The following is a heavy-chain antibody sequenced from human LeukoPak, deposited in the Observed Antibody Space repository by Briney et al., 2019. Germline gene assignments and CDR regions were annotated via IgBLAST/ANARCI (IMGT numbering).Heavy chain of an antibody. CDR3: ASLSSNIAAAPHRLKSDY. D-gene: IGHD6-13*01. V-gene: IGHV1-69*05. CDR2: IIPIFGTA. CDR1: GGTFSSYA. J-gene: IGHJ4*02. Sequence: SVKVSCKASGGTFSSYAISWVRQAPGQGLEWMGGIIPIFGTANYAQKFQGRVTITTDESTSTAYMELSSLRSEDTAVNYCASLSSNIAAAPHRLKSDYWGQGTLVTVSP.